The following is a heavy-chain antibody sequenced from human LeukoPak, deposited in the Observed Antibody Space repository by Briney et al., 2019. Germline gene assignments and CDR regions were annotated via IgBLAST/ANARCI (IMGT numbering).Heavy chain of an antibody. V-gene: IGHV4-34*01. J-gene: IGHJ5*02. D-gene: IGHD2-15*01. Sequence: PSETLSLTCAGYGGSFSGYYWSWIRQPPGKGLEWIGEINHSGSTNYNPSLKSRVTISVDTSKNQFSLKLSSVTAADTAVYYCARGRICSGGSCYGGWFDPWGQGTLVTVSS. CDR1: GGSFSGYY. CDR3: ARGRICSGGSCYGGWFDP. CDR2: INHSGST.